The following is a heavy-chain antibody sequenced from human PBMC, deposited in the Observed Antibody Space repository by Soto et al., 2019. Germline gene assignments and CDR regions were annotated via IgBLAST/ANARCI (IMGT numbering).Heavy chain of an antibody. V-gene: IGHV4-59*01. CDR3: ARATASFNSYYYYGLAV. Sequence: SETLSLTCTVSGVSISNYYWSWIRQPPGKGLEWVGYIFYSGSTNFYGGNTNYNPSLKSRVSISVDTSRNQFSLKLGSVIPADTAVYYCARATASFNSYYYYGLAVWGQGTTVTVSS. CDR1: GVSISNYY. CDR2: IFYSGSTNFYGGNT. D-gene: IGHD5-12*01. J-gene: IGHJ6*02.